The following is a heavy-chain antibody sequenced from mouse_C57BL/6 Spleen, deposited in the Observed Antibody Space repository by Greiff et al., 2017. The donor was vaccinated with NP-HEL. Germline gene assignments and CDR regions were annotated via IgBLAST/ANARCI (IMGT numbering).Heavy chain of an antibody. CDR3: AREGIGSSSFDY. CDR1: GYAFSSYW. J-gene: IGHJ2*01. Sequence: QVQLQQSGAELVKPGASVKISCKASGYAFSSYWMNWVKQRPGKGLEWIGQIYPGDGDTNYNGKFKGKATLTADKSSSTAYMQLSSLTSEDSAVYFCAREGIGSSSFDYWGQGTTLTVSS. CDR2: IYPGDGDT. V-gene: IGHV1-80*01. D-gene: IGHD1-1*01.